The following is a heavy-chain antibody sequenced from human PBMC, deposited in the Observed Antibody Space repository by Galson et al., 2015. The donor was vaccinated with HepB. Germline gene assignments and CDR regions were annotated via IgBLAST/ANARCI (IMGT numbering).Heavy chain of an antibody. V-gene: IGHV6-1*01. CDR1: GDSVSSNSRA. CDR3: AKFSSRRWFDP. J-gene: IGHJ5*02. CDR2: TYYRYKWYN. Sequence: CAISGDSVSSNSRAWSWIRQSPSRGLEWLGRTYYRYKWYNDYALSVKSRITINPDTSKNQFSLQLYSVTPEDTAIYYCAKFSSRRWFDPWGQGTLVTVSS.